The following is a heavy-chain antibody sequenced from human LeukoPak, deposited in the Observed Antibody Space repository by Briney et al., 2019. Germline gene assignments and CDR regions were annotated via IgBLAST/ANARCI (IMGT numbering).Heavy chain of an antibody. CDR2: ISHRGRT. D-gene: IGHD3-22*01. V-gene: IGHV4-30-2*01. J-gene: IGHJ4*02. CDR3: ARVNQEDYYDSSGYYSPFDF. CDR1: DGSITTDDYF. Sequence: SQTLSLTCTVSDGSITTDDYFWSWIRQPPGKGLEWIGYISHRGRTYSNPSLESRLTMSVDRSQNQFFLKLSSVTAADTAVYYCARVNQEDYYDSSGYYSPFDFWGQGTLVTVSS.